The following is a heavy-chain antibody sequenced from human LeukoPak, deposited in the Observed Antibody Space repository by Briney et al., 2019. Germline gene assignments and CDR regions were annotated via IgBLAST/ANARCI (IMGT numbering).Heavy chain of an antibody. D-gene: IGHD6-6*01. CDR1: GGSVSSGSYY. V-gene: IGHV4-61*01. Sequence: SETLSLTCTVSGGSVSSGSYYWHWIRQPPGKGLEWIGYIYYSGSTNYNPSLKSRVTISVDTSKNQFSLKLSSVTAADTAVYYCARDLEGQLGPWGQGTLVTVSS. CDR2: IYYSGST. CDR3: ARDLEGQLGP. J-gene: IGHJ5*02.